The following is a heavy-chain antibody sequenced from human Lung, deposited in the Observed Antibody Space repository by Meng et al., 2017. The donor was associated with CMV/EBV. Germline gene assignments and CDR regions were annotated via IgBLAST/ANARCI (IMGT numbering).Heavy chain of an antibody. CDR2: ISGNGGVT. V-gene: IGHV3-23*01. CDR3: AKDLRDIVVLVGARVH. D-gene: IGHD2-15*01. J-gene: IGHJ4*02. Sequence: GESXKISCAASGFTFNTYAMTWVRQAPGRGLESVSIISGNGGVTYYADSVKGRFTISRDNSKNTVYLQMNSLRAEDTAVYYRAKDLRDIVVLVGARVHWGQGXLVTVSS. CDR1: GFTFNTYA.